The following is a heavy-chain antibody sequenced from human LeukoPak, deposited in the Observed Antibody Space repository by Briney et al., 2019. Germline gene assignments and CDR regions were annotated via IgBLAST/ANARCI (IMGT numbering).Heavy chain of an antibody. CDR3: ARSASGSSSPDGHFDY. CDR2: IYPGDSDT. CDR1: GYSFTTYW. Sequence: PGQSLKISCEGSGYSFTTYWIGWVRQMPGKGLEWMGIIYPGDSDTRYSPSFQGQVTISADKSISTAYLQWSSLKASDTAMYYCARSASGSSSPDGHFDYWGQGTLVTVPS. J-gene: IGHJ4*02. V-gene: IGHV5-51*03. D-gene: IGHD1-26*01.